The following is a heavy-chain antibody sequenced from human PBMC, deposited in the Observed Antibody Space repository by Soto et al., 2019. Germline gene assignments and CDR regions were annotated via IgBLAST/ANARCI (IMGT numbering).Heavy chain of an antibody. CDR1: GFSLSTSGVG. D-gene: IGHD3-22*01. Sequence: SGPTLVNPTQTLTLTCTFSGFSLSTSGVGVDWIRQPPGKALEWLALIYWNDDKRYSPSLKSRLTITKDTSKNQVVLTMTNMEPVDTATYYCVHSSLYYYDSSGYQYYFDYWGQGTLVTVSS. CDR2: IYWNDDK. J-gene: IGHJ4*02. V-gene: IGHV2-5*01. CDR3: VHSSLYYYDSSGYQYYFDY.